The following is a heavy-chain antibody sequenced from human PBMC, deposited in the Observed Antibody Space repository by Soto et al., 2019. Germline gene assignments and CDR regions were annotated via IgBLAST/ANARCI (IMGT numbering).Heavy chain of an antibody. CDR3: ARHRRFCSEGGDCYSSTDYYYYYGMEV. D-gene: IGHD2-21*02. CDR2: IYYSGST. V-gene: IGHV4-39*01. Sequence: PLETLSLTCTVSGGSISSSSYYWGWIRQPPGKGLEWIGSIYYSGSTYYNPSLKSRVTISVDTSKNQFSLKLSSVTAADTAVYYCARHRRFCSEGGDCYSSTDYYYYYGMEVWGQGTTVTVSS. J-gene: IGHJ6*02. CDR1: GGSISSSSYY.